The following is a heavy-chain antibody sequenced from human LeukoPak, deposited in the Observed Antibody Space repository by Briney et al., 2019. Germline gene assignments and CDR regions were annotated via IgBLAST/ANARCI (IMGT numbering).Heavy chain of an antibody. V-gene: IGHV3-7*01. CDR2: IKKDGSEK. CDR3: ARELPGVPGYTYGRGIAT. D-gene: IGHD5-18*01. CDR1: GFTFSSYW. Sequence: PGGPLRLSCAASGFTFSSYWMSWVRQAPGKGLEWVANIKKDGSEKYYVDSVKGRFTISRDNAKTSLYLQMNSLRAEDTAVYYCARELPGVPGYTYGRGIATWGQEPLVTVSS. J-gene: IGHJ5*02.